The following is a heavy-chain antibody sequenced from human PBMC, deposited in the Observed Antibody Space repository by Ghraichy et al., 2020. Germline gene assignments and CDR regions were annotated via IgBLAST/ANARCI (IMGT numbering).Heavy chain of an antibody. D-gene: IGHD3-10*01. J-gene: IGHJ3*01. CDR2: INAGNGNT. V-gene: IGHV1-3*01. CDR3: AKDLESSDYYGSTAFDV. CDR1: EYTFTKFA. Sequence: ASVKVSCKASEYTFTKFAVHWVRQAPGQSLEWMGWINAGNGNTKLSQTFQGRVTIAWDTSASTTYMELSSLRSDDTAVYYCAKDLESSDYYGSTAFDVWGQGTMVSVSS.